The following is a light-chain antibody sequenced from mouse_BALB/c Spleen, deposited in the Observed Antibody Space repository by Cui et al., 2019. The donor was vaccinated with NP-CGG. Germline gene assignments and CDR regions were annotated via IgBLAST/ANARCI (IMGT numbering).Light chain of an antibody. J-gene: IGLJ1*01. Sequence: QAVVTQESALTTSPGETVTLTCRSSTGAVTTSNYANWVQEKPDHLFTGLIGGTNNQGAGGLAGFSGALLGDKNALTTTGGQKKEEATYYCGPWYSNRWVFGGGTKLTVL. CDR3: GPWYSNRWV. V-gene: IGLV1*01. CDR2: GTN. CDR1: TGAVTTSNY.